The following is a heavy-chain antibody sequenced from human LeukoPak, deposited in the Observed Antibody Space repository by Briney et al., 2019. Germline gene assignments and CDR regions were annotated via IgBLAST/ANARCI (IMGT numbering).Heavy chain of an antibody. CDR2: IYYSGST. D-gene: IGHD6-6*01. J-gene: IGHJ3*02. CDR1: GGPISGYY. Sequence: KTSETLSLTCTVSGGPISGYYWSWIRQPPGKGLEWIGYIYYSGSTNYTPSLKSRVTISLDTSKIQFSLKLTSVTAADTAVYYCARDRYGSSWAFDIWGQGTMVTVSS. V-gene: IGHV4-59*01. CDR3: ARDRYGSSWAFDI.